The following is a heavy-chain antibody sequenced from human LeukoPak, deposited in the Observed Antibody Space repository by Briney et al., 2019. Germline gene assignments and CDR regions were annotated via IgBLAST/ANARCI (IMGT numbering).Heavy chain of an antibody. CDR3: ARGAYGSGSSYSYYGMDV. J-gene: IGHJ6*02. CDR2: IYPDDSDT. Sequence: GESLKISCKGSGYSFGNRWIGWVRQMPGKGLEWMGIIYPDDSDTIYSPSFEGQVTISADKSISTAYLQWSGLKASDTAMYYCARGAYGSGSSYSYYGMDVWGQGTTVTVSS. V-gene: IGHV5-51*01. CDR1: GYSFGNRW. D-gene: IGHD3-10*01.